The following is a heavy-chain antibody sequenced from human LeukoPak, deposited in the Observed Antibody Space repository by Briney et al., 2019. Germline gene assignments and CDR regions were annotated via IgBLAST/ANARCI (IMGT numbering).Heavy chain of an antibody. CDR2: INHSGST. CDR3: ARLTQGLFDY. D-gene: IGHD4/OR15-4a*01. CDR1: GGSFSGYY. J-gene: IGHJ4*02. Sequence: SETLSLTCAVYGGSFSGYYWSWIRQPPGKGLEWIGEINHSGSTNYNPSLKSRVTISVDTSKNQFSLKLSSVTAADTAVYYCARLTQGLFDYWGQGTLVTVSS. V-gene: IGHV4-34*01.